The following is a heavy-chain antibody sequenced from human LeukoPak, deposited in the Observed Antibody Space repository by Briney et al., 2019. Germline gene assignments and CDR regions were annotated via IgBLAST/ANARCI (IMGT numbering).Heavy chain of an antibody. CDR1: GGTFSSYA. CDR3: ARDHLSTLNWRWFDP. D-gene: IGHD1-1*01. Sequence: GASVKVSCKASGGTFSSYAISWVRQAPGQGLEWMGGIIPIFGTANYAQKFQGRVTITTDESTSTAYMELSSLRSEDTAVYYCARDHLSTLNWRWFDPWGQGTLVTVSS. V-gene: IGHV1-69*05. CDR2: IIPIFGTA. J-gene: IGHJ5*02.